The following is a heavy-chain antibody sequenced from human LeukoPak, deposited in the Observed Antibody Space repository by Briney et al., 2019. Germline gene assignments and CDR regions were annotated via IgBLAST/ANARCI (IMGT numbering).Heavy chain of an antibody. V-gene: IGHV1-18*01. Sequence: ASVKVSCKASDYTFTAYPISWVRQAPGQWLEWMGWISADNGNTIYAQKFQGRVTMTTDASTSLAYMELRGLRSDDTAVYYCARVVSPPDYDFWSGNGYYFDYWGQGTLVTVSS. CDR3: ARVVSPPDYDFWSGNGYYFDY. CDR1: DYTFTAYP. D-gene: IGHD3-3*01. J-gene: IGHJ4*02. CDR2: ISADNGNT.